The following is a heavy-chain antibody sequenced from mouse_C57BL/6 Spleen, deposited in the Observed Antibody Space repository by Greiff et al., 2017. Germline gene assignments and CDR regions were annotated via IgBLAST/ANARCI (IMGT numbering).Heavy chain of an antibody. Sequence: VQLQESGPGLVAPSQRLSITCTVSGFSLTSYGVDWVRQPPGKGLEWLGVIWGGGSTNYTSALMSRLSISKDNSKSQVFLKMNSLQTDDTAMYYCAKRGEYDYDEGYAMDYWGQGTSVTVSS. CDR1: GFSLTSYG. D-gene: IGHD2-4*01. CDR3: AKRGEYDYDEGYAMDY. J-gene: IGHJ4*01. V-gene: IGHV2-9*01. CDR2: IWGGGST.